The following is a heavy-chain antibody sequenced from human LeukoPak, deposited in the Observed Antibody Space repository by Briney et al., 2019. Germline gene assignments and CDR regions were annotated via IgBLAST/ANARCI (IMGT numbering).Heavy chain of an antibody. CDR1: GFTFSSYS. V-gene: IGHV3-48*02. CDR2: ISSSSTT. Sequence: GGSLRLSCAASGFTFSSYSMNWVRQAPGKGLEWVSSISSSSTTYYADSVKGRFTIYRDNAKNSLYLQMNSLRDEDTAVYYCARPLYSGSYGFWGQGTLVTVSS. CDR3: ARPLYSGSYGF. D-gene: IGHD1-26*01. J-gene: IGHJ4*02.